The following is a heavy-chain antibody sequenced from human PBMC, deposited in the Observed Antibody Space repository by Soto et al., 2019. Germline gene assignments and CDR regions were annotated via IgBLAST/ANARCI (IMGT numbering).Heavy chain of an antibody. D-gene: IGHD6-13*01. CDR2: ISYDGSNT. Sequence: VAVISYDGSNTYYADSVKGRFTISRDNSKNTLYLQMNSLRAEDTAVYYCARDLEVAAAGTGGWFDPWGQGTLVTVSS. J-gene: IGHJ5*02. CDR3: ARDLEVAAAGTGGWFDP. V-gene: IGHV3-30-3*01.